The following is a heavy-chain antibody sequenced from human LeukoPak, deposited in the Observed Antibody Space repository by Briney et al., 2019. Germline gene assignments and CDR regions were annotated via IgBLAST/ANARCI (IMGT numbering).Heavy chain of an antibody. CDR1: GGSISSYY. CDR3: ARHRSVEMATDFDY. CDR2: IYYSGST. D-gene: IGHD5-24*01. Sequence: PSETLSLTCTVSGGSISSYYWSWIRQPPGKGLEWIGYIYYSGSTNYNPSLKSRVTISVDTSKNQFSLKLSSVTAADTAVYYCARHRSVEMATDFDYWGQGTLVTVSS. J-gene: IGHJ4*02. V-gene: IGHV4-59*08.